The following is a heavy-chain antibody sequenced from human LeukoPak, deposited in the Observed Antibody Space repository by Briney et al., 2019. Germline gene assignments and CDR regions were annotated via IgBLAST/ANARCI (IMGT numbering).Heavy chain of an antibody. CDR1: GLSINDYY. J-gene: IGHJ4*02. CDR3: AGPLSGTRDN. Sequence: GGSLRLSCEVSGLSINDYYMSWIRQAPGKGLEWVSYISSSGSTIYYADSVKGRFIVSRDNTKNSLFLQMNSLRAEDTAVYYGAGPLSGTRDNGGQGTLVTFSS. CDR2: ISSSGSTI. V-gene: IGHV3-11*01. D-gene: IGHD6-25*01.